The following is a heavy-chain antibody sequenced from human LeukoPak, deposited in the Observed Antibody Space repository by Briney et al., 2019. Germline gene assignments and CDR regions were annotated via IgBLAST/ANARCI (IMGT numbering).Heavy chain of an antibody. CDR2: ISGSGGST. CDR3: AKEPTYYYGSGSYYGY. V-gene: IGHV3-23*01. D-gene: IGHD3-10*01. J-gene: IGHJ4*02. CDR1: GFTFSSYA. Sequence: PGGSLRLSCAASGFTFSSYAMSWVRQAPGKGLEWVSAISGSGGSTYYADSVKGRFTISRDNSKNTLYLQMNSLRAEDTAVYYCAKEPTYYYGSGSYYGYWGQGTLVTVSS.